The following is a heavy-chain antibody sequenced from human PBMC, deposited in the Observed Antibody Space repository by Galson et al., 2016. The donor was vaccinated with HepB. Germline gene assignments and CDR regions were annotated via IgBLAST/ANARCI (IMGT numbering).Heavy chain of an antibody. CDR1: GFTFRNAA. CDR3: ATDRTGTTRFDH. Sequence: SVKVSCKASGFTFRNAAVQWVRQARGQRLEWIGWVVVASNNANSAQRFEERVTLTRDMSTSTVYLEMRDLRAEDTAVYYCATDRTGTTRFDHWGQGTLVSVSS. D-gene: IGHD1-1*01. J-gene: IGHJ5*02. CDR2: VVVASNNA. V-gene: IGHV1-58*01.